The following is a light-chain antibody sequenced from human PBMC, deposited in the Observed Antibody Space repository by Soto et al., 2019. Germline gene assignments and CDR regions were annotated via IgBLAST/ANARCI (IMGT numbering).Light chain of an antibody. J-gene: IGKJ1*01. V-gene: IGKV3-20*01. CDR1: QSVGSD. CDR3: QQYDSWT. CDR2: YAS. Sequence: EVVMTQSPATLCVSPGERATLSCRASQSVGSDLAWYQQKPGQTPRLLIYYASSRATGVPDRFSGSGSGTDFTLTISRLEPEDFAVYYCQQYDSWTFGQGTKV.